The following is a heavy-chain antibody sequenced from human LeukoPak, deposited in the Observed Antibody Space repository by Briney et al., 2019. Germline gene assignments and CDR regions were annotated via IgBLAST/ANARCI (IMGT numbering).Heavy chain of an antibody. J-gene: IGHJ6*02. CDR1: GGSISSYY. CDR2: IYYSGST. CDR3: ARQLYDFWSGYYYYYGMDV. Sequence: SETLSLTCTVSGGSISSYYWSWIRQPPGKGLEWIGYIYYSGSTSYNPSLKSRVTISVDTSKNQFSLKLSSVTAADTAVYYCARQLYDFWSGYYYYYGMDVWGQGTTVTVSS. V-gene: IGHV4-59*01. D-gene: IGHD3-3*01.